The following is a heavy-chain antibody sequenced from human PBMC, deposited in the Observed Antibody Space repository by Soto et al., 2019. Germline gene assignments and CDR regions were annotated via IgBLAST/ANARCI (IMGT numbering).Heavy chain of an antibody. CDR1: GYSFTGHY. Sequence: QLQLVQSGSEVKPPGASVKVSCKASGYSFTGHYMHWVRQVSGERLEHLGWLKSDNGGTYYAPKFQGRVTFTRDTSTSTAALELVGLQAADTSVYFCARLLCPLGLRSPCPTSGLDVWCQGTTVTVSS. D-gene: IGHD3-10*01. J-gene: IGHJ6*02. CDR2: LKSDNGGT. V-gene: IGHV1-2*02. CDR3: ARLLCPLGLRSPCPTSGLDV.